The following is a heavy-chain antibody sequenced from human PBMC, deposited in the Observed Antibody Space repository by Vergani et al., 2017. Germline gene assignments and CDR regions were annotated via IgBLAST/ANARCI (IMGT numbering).Heavy chain of an antibody. D-gene: IGHD2-2*01. Sequence: QVQLVQSGAEVKKPGASVKVSCKASGYTFTSYGISWVRQAPGQGLDWMGLISAYNGNTNYAQKLQGRVTMTTDTSTSTAYMELRILRSDDTAVYYCARHPDIVVVPAAPYYYYYYGMDVWGQGTTVIGSS. V-gene: IGHV1-18*04. J-gene: IGHJ6*02. CDR1: GYTFTSYG. CDR3: ARHPDIVVVPAAPYYYYYYGMDV. CDR2: ISAYNGNT.